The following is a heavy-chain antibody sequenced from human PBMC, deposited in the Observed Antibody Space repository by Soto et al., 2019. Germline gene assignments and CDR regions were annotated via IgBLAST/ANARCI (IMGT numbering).Heavy chain of an antibody. V-gene: IGHV3-15*07. CDR2: IKSKTDGGTT. Sequence: PGGSLRLSCAASGFTFSNAWMNWVRQAPGKGLEWVGRIKSKTDGGTTDYAAPVKGRFTISRDDSKNTLYLQMNSLKTEDTAVYYCTTESPSQFDYYDSSGYYSRYYSMDVWGQGTTVTVSS. CDR3: TTESPSQFDYYDSSGYYSRYYSMDV. J-gene: IGHJ6*02. D-gene: IGHD3-22*01. CDR1: GFTFSNAW.